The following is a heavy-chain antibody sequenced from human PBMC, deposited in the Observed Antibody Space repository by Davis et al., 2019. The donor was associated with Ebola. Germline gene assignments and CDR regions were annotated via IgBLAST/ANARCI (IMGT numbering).Heavy chain of an antibody. Sequence: GESLKIPCAASGFTFSSYAMHWVRQAPGKGLEWVAVISYDGSNKYYADSVKGRFTISRDNSKNTLYLQMNSLRAEDTAVYYCASLDTAMDYWGQGTLVTVSS. J-gene: IGHJ4*02. V-gene: IGHV3-30-3*01. CDR3: ASLDTAMDY. D-gene: IGHD5-18*01. CDR1: GFTFSSYA. CDR2: ISYDGSNK.